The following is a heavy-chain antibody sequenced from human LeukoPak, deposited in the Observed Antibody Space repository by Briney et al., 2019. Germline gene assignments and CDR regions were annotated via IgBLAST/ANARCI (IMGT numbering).Heavy chain of an antibody. Sequence: PGRSLRLSCVASGFTFDDFAMHWVRHAPGKGLEWVSSISWNSANIAQADSVKGRFTVSRDNAKNSLYLQMNSLRFEDMALYFCAKASTHDLVPLIGYWGQGTLVTVSA. D-gene: IGHD3-3*01. V-gene: IGHV3-9*03. CDR1: GFTFDDFA. CDR3: AKASTHDLVPLIGY. CDR2: ISWNSANI. J-gene: IGHJ4*02.